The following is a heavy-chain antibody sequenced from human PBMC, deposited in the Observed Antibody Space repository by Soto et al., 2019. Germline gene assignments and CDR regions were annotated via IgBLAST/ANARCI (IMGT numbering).Heavy chain of an antibody. J-gene: IGHJ1*01. V-gene: IGHV2-5*02. CDR3: AHYDWQH. D-gene: IGHD3-9*01. Sequence: QISLKESGPTLVKPTQTLTLTCTFSGFSLSTSGVGVGWIRQPPGKDLEWLALIYWDDDKRDSPSLKSRLTITKDTSKNQVVLTMTNMDPVDAGTYYCAHYDWQHWGQGTLVTVSS. CDR1: GFSLSTSGVG. CDR2: IYWDDDK.